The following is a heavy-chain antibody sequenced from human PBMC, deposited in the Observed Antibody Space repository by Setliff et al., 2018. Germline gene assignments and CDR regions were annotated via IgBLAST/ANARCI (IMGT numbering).Heavy chain of an antibody. J-gene: IGHJ6*03. CDR1: GGSISNTYYY. CDR3: ARVSGFQYMDV. CDR2: VYYSGTT. V-gene: IGHV4-61*05. Sequence: SETLSLTCTVSGGSISNTYYYWSWIRQPPGKGLGFIGYVYYSGTTNYDPSLKSRVTISVDTSKNQFSLNLSSLTAADTAVYYCARVSGFQYMDVWGKGTTVTVSS. D-gene: IGHD3-3*01.